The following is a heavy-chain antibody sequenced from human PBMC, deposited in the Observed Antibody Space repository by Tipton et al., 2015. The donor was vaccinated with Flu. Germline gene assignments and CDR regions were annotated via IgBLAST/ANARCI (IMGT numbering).Heavy chain of an antibody. D-gene: IGHD1-26*01. CDR1: GGTFSSYA. CDR3: ARERSRSASLHDAFDI. J-gene: IGHJ3*02. CDR2: IIPIFGTA. V-gene: IGHV1-69*01. Sequence: QSGAEVKKPGSSVKVSCKASGGTFSSYAISWVRQAPGQGLEWMGGIIPIFGTANYAQKFQGRVTITADESTSTAYMELSGLRSEDTAVYYCARERSRSASLHDAFDIWGQGTMVTVSS.